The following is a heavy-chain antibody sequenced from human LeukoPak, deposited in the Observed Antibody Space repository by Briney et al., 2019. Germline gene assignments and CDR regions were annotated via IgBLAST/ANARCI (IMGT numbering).Heavy chain of an antibody. D-gene: IGHD3-22*01. CDR2: IYPGDSDT. V-gene: IGHV5-51*01. J-gene: IGHJ4*02. CDR1: GYSFTSYW. CDR3: ARAYYYDSSGYYYVDY. Sequence: GESLKISCKGSGYSFTSYWIGWVRQMPGKGLEWMGIIYPGDSDTRYSPSFQGQVTISADKSITTAYLQWSSLKASDTAMYYCARAYYYDSSGYYYVDYWGQGTLVTVSS.